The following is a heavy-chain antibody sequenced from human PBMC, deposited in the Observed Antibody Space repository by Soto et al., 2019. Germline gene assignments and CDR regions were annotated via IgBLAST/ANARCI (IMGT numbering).Heavy chain of an antibody. CDR2: INHSGST. CDR1: GGSFSGYY. Sequence: SETMSLTCAVYGGSFSGYYWSWIRQPQGKGLEWIGAINHSGSTNYNPSLKSRVTISVDTSKNQCSLKLSSVTAADTAVYYCARKVRCSSTSCYSHYYYYYYGMDVWGQGTTVTVSS. V-gene: IGHV4-34*01. CDR3: ARKVRCSSTSCYSHYYYYYYGMDV. J-gene: IGHJ6*02. D-gene: IGHD2-2*01.